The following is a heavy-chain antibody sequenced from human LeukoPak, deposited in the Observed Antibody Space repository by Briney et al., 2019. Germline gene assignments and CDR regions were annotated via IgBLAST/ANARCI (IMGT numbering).Heavy chain of an antibody. Sequence: RGSLRLSCAASGFTFSSYAMSWVRQAPGKGLEWVAAIGGSGGSTYYADSVKGRFTISRDNSKNTLYLQMNSLRAEDMAVYYCAKLGVDYGEGFDPWGQGTLVTVSS. J-gene: IGHJ5*02. CDR3: AKLGVDYGEGFDP. D-gene: IGHD4-17*01. V-gene: IGHV3-23*01. CDR1: GFTFSSYA. CDR2: IGGSGGST.